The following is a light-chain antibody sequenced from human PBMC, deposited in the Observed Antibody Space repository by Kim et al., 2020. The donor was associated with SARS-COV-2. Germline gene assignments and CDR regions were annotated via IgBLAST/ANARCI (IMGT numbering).Light chain of an antibody. CDR2: KAS. CDR3: QQYNSYSHT. CDR1: KSISIW. J-gene: IGKJ1*01. Sequence: ASVGDRDTITCRASKSISIWLAWYQQKPGKAPKLLFYKASSLESGVPSRFSGSGSGTEFTLTISSLQPDDFATYYCQQYNSYSHTFGQGTKVDIK. V-gene: IGKV1-5*03.